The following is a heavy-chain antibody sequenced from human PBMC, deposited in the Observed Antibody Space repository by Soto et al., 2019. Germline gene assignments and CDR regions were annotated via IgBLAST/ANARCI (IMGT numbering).Heavy chain of an antibody. D-gene: IGHD2-15*01. CDR1: GGSISSSSYY. Sequence: QLQLQASGPGLVKPSETLSLTCTVSGGSISSSSYYWGWIRQPPGKGLEWIGSISYSGSTYYNPSLRGRVTISVDTSTNQFSLTLSSVTAADTAVYYCARHTPAISISDHWGQGTLVTVAS. CDR2: ISYSGST. J-gene: IGHJ4*02. CDR3: ARHTPAISISDH. V-gene: IGHV4-39*01.